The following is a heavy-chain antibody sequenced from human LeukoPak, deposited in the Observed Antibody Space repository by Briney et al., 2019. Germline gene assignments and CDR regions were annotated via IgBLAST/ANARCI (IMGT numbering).Heavy chain of an antibody. CDR1: GYAFTGYY. V-gene: IGHV1-2*02. Sequence: GTSVKVSCKASGYAFTGYYMNWVRQAPGQGLEWLGMIHPNSGSTDYAQKFQGRVTMTSDTSISTSYMDLSSLRSDDTAVYYCAGEWEHTLDYWGQGTVVTVSS. CDR2: IHPNSGST. D-gene: IGHD1-26*01. CDR3: AGEWEHTLDY. J-gene: IGHJ4*02.